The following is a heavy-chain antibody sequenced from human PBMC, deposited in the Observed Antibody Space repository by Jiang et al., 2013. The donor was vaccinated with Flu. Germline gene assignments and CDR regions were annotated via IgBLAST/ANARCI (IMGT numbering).Heavy chain of an antibody. V-gene: IGHV1-8*01. Sequence: CGAEVKKPGASVKVSCKASGYTFTSYDINWVRQATGQGLEWMGWMNPNSGNTGYAQKFQGRVTMTRNTSISTAYMELSSLRSEDTAVYYCARIPSIAARQDFDYWGQGTLVTVSS. CDR3: ARIPSIAARQDFDY. CDR2: MNPNSGNT. D-gene: IGHD6-6*01. CDR1: GYTFTSYD. J-gene: IGHJ4*02.